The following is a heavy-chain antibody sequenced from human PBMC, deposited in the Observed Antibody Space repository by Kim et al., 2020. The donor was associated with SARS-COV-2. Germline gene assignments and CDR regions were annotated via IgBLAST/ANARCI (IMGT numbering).Heavy chain of an antibody. V-gene: IGHV4-34*01. Sequence: SETLSLTCAVYGGSFSGYYWSWIRQPPGKGLEWIGEINHSGSTNYNPSLKSRVTISVDTSKNQFSLKLSSVTAADTAVYYCARTRLRANWFDPWGQGTLV. CDR2: INHSGST. J-gene: IGHJ5*02. CDR1: GGSFSGYY. D-gene: IGHD3-3*01. CDR3: ARTRLRANWFDP.